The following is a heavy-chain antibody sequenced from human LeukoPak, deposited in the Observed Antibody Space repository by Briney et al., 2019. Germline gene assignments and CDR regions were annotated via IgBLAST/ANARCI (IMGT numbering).Heavy chain of an antibody. D-gene: IGHD1-26*01. CDR1: GFTFSSYA. Sequence: PGGSLRLSCAASGFTFSSYAMHWVRQAPGKGLEWVAVISYDGGNKYYADSVKGRFTISRDNSKNTLYLQMNSLRAEDTAVYYCATKGGGEWELLYYFDYWGQGTLVTVSS. CDR2: ISYDGGNK. V-gene: IGHV3-30*04. J-gene: IGHJ4*02. CDR3: ATKGGGEWELLYYFDY.